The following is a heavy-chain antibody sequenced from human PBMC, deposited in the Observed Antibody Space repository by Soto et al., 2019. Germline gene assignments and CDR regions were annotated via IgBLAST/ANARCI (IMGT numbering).Heavy chain of an antibody. V-gene: IGHV1-69*13. Sequence: ASVKVSCKASGHTFTGYYMHWVRQAPGQGLEWMGGIIPIFGTANYAQKFQGRVTITADESTSTAYMELSSLRSEDTAVYYCASRMTTVTDYYYYGMDVWGQGTTVTVSS. CDR2: IIPIFGTA. J-gene: IGHJ6*02. D-gene: IGHD4-4*01. CDR1: GHTFTGYY. CDR3: ASRMTTVTDYYYYGMDV.